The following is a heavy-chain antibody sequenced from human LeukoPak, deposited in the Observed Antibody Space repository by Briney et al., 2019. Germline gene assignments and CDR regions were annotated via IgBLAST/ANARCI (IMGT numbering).Heavy chain of an antibody. CDR3: ARDYYDSSGQWYYFDY. D-gene: IGHD3-22*01. Sequence: GGSLRLSCAASGFTFSSYSMNWVRQAPGKGLEWISSISSSSSYIYYADSVKGRFTISRDNAKNSLYLQMNSLRAEDTAVYYCARDYYDSSGQWYYFDYWGQGTLVTVSS. V-gene: IGHV3-21*01. J-gene: IGHJ4*02. CDR2: ISSSSSYI. CDR1: GFTFSSYS.